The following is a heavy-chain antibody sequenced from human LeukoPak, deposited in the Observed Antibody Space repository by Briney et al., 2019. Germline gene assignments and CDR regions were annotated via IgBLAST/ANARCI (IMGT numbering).Heavy chain of an antibody. J-gene: IGHJ4*02. CDR3: ARDRGYGSGSYYIRVIDY. CDR1: GFTFRSYW. CDR2: INQDRSQK. D-gene: IGHD3-10*01. V-gene: IGHV3-7*03. Sequence: GGSLRLSCAASGFTFRSYWMSWVRQTPGKGLEWVANINQDRSQKYYVDSVRGRFTISRDNAKSSLFLQMNSLRAEDTAVYYCARDRGYGSGSYYIRVIDYWGQGTLVTVSS.